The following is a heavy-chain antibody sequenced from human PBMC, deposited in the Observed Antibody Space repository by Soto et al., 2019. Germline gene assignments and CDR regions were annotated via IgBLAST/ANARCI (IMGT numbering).Heavy chain of an antibody. CDR2: IIPIFGTA. CDR3: ARGGYDYVWESYRLDY. J-gene: IGHJ4*02. Sequence: VQLVESGGGLVKPGGSLRLSCAASGFTFSSYAISWVRQAPGQGLEWMGGIIPIFGTANYAQKFQGRVTITADESTSTAYMELSSLRSEDTAVYYCARGGYDYVWESYRLDYWGQGTLVTVSS. D-gene: IGHD3-16*02. V-gene: IGHV1-69*01. CDR1: GFTFSSYA.